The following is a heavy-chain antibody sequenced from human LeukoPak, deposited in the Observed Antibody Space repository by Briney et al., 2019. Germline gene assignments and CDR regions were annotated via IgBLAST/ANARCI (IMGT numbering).Heavy chain of an antibody. CDR3: ATGYDSSGYHYYFDY. J-gene: IGHJ4*02. D-gene: IGHD3-22*01. V-gene: IGHV3-23*01. Sequence: GGSLRLSCAASGFTFSSYAMSWVRQAPGKGLEWVSAISGSGGSTYYADSVKGRFTISRDNSKNTLYLQMNSLRAEDTAVYYCATGYDSSGYHYYFDYWGQGTLVTSPQ. CDR2: ISGSGGST. CDR1: GFTFSSYA.